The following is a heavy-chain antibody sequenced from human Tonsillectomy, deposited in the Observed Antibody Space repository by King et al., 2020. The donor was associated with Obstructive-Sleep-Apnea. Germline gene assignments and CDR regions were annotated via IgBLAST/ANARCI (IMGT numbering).Heavy chain of an antibody. J-gene: IGHJ5*02. Sequence: VQLQESGPGLVKPSETLSLTCTVSGGSINTYYWSWIRQPPGRGLEWIGYIYYSGSTNYNPSLKSLVTISVDTSKNQFSLMLNSVTAADTAVYYCARTSSGSYSNWFDPWGQGTLVAVSS. CDR2: IYYSGST. CDR1: GGSINTYY. V-gene: IGHV4-59*01. CDR3: ARTSSGSYSNWFDP. D-gene: IGHD3-10*01.